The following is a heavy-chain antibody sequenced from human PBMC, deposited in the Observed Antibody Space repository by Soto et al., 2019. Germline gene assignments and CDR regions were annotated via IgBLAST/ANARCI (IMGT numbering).Heavy chain of an antibody. CDR1: GFTVSSNY. Sequence: EVPLVESGGGLIQPGGSLRLSSAASGFTVSSNYMSWVRQAPGKGLEWVSVIYSGGSTYYADSVKGRFTISRDNSKNTLYLQMNSLRAEDTAVYYCARGGMEFYYYYGMDVWGQGTTVTVSS. CDR3: ARGGMEFYYYYGMDV. D-gene: IGHD3-10*01. V-gene: IGHV3-53*01. CDR2: IYSGGST. J-gene: IGHJ6*02.